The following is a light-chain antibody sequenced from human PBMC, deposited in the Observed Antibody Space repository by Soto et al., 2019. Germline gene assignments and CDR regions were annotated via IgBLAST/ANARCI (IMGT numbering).Light chain of an antibody. Sequence: QSALTQPASVSGSPGQSITISCTGTSSDVDTYKYVSWYQQHPGKAPKLMIYEVSYRPSGVSDRFSGSKSGNTASLTISGLQAEDEADYYCCSYASSTTRVQFGGGTKVTVL. CDR2: EVS. CDR3: CSYASSTTRVQ. CDR1: SSDVDTYKY. V-gene: IGLV2-14*01. J-gene: IGLJ2*01.